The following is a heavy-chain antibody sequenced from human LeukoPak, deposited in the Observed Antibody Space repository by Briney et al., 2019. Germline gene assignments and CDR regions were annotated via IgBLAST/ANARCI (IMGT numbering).Heavy chain of an antibody. CDR3: AKDYTYYDFWSGYPPGDY. CDR1: GFTFSSYA. J-gene: IGHJ4*02. D-gene: IGHD3-3*01. CDR2: ISYDGSIK. Sequence: GGSLRLSCAASGFTFSSYAMHWVRQAPGKGLEWVAVISYDGSIKYYADSVKGRFTTSRDNSKNILYLQMNSLSAEDTAVYYCAKDYTYYDFWSGYPPGDYWGQGTLVTVSS. V-gene: IGHV3-30-3*01.